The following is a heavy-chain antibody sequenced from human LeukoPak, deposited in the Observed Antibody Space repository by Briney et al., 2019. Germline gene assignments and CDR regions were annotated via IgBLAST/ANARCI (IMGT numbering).Heavy chain of an antibody. CDR1: GGSIGTYY. Sequence: SETLSLTCTVSGGSIGTYYWSWVRQSPGKGLEWIGYIYVTGNRYNPYLQSRVTISVDTSRNQFFLRMSSVTAADTAVYYCARHIGGGIEDMDVWGKGTKVTVSS. J-gene: IGHJ6*03. CDR3: ARHIGGGIEDMDV. D-gene: IGHD3-16*02. CDR2: IYVTGN. V-gene: IGHV4-59*08.